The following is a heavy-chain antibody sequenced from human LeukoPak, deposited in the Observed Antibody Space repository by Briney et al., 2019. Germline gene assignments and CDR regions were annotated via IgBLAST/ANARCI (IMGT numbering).Heavy chain of an antibody. J-gene: IGHJ4*02. CDR3: ARGATTVTPNDY. CDR2: IYHSGST. D-gene: IGHD4-11*01. Sequence: SETLSLTCTVSGYSISGGYYWGWIRQPPGKGLEWIGSIYHSGSTYYNPSLKSRVTISVDTSKNQFSLKLNSVTAADTAVYYCARGATTVTPNDYWGQGTLVTVSS. CDR1: GYSISGGYY. V-gene: IGHV4-38-2*02.